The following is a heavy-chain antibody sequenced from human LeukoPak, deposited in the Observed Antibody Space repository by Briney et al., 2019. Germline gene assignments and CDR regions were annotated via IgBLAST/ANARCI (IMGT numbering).Heavy chain of an antibody. CDR1: GYTFNNYG. Sequence: ASVKVSCKASGYTFNNYGIGWARQAPGQGLEWVGWINPYNGNTKYAQKLQGRLSLTTDTSTTTAYMELGSLNSDDTAVYYCARTDSSSGNCYDYWGQGTLVTVSS. CDR2: INPYNGNT. J-gene: IGHJ4*02. D-gene: IGHD3-10*01. CDR3: ARTDSSSGNCYDY. V-gene: IGHV1-18*01.